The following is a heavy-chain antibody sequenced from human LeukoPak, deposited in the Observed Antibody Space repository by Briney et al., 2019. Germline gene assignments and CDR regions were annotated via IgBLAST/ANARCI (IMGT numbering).Heavy chain of an antibody. Sequence: SETLSLTCAVYGGSFSGYYWSWIRQPPGKGLEWIGEINHSGSTNYNPSLKSRVTMSVDTSKNQFSLKLSSVTAADTAVYYCATVGSTYAGGAVAYWGQGTLVTVSS. CDR1: GGSFSGYY. J-gene: IGHJ4*02. V-gene: IGHV4-34*01. CDR2: INHSGST. CDR3: ATVGSTYAGGAVAY. D-gene: IGHD2-8*01.